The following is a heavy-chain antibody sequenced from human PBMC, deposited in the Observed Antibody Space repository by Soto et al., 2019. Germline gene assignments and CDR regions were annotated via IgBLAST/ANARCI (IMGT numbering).Heavy chain of an antibody. CDR1: IGSISSAIYY. D-gene: IGHD3-10*01. CDR3: AGRSSLASVQVYFGEISNYNWFDP. V-gene: IGHV4-39*01. Sequence: QLQLQESGPGLVKPSETLSLTCTVSIGSISSAIYYWGWIRQPPGKGLEWIGSIYHSGSTYYNPSLQGRVTISVDTSKNQFSLKLSSVTAADTAVYFCAGRSSLASVQVYFGEISNYNWFDPWGQGTLVTVSS. CDR2: IYHSGST. J-gene: IGHJ5*02.